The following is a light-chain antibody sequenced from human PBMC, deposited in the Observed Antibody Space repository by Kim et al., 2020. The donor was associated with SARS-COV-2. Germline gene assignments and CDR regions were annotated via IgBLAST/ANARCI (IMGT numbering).Light chain of an antibody. CDR2: RAS. J-gene: IGKJ5*01. CDR3: RGT. CDR1: QSVDSSF. Sequence: ENLLTQSPDTLSLSPGERATLSCRASQSVDSSFLAWYQQTPGQAPRLLIYRASSRATGIPDRFSGSGSGTDFTLTISRLEPEDFAVYYARGTFVQGTRLEIK. V-gene: IGKV3-20*01.